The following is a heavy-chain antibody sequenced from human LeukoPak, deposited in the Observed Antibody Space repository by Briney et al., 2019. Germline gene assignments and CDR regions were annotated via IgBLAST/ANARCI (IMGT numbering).Heavy chain of an antibody. CDR2: TSAYNGNT. Sequence: ASVKVSCKASGYTFTSYGISWVRQAPGQGLEWMGWTSAYNGNTNYAQKLQGRVTMTTDTSTSTAYMELRSLRSDDTAVYYCARAPEHFLEWLLYLHYWGQGTLVTVSS. CDR3: ARAPEHFLEWLLYLHY. CDR1: GYTFTSYG. D-gene: IGHD3-3*01. J-gene: IGHJ4*02. V-gene: IGHV1-18*01.